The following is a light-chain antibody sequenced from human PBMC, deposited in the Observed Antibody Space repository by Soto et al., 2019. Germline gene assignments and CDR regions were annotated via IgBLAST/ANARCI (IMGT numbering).Light chain of an antibody. CDR1: RPVVRQY. V-gene: IGKV3-20*01. CDR2: DAV. Sequence: IVFTQSPDSFSLSPTERVRLSCRPSRPVVRQYIAWYHQKPGQAPRLLIHDAVSRATGIPDRFSGSDSASGTDFTLFISRLEPEDCGVFYCQQNGRSPTFGPGTKADIK. J-gene: IGKJ3*01. CDR3: QQNGRSPT.